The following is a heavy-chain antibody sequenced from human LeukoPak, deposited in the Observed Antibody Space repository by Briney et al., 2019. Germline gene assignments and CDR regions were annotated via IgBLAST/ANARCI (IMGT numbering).Heavy chain of an antibody. CDR3: AREPIGSTWYYFDS. D-gene: IGHD6-13*01. V-gene: IGHV1-69*05. CDR1: GGTFSSYA. J-gene: IGHJ4*02. CDR2: IIPIFGTA. Sequence: SVKVSCKASGGTFSSYAISRVRQAPGQGLEWMGGIIPIFGTANYAQKFQGRVTMTRDRSTSTVYMELSSLRSEDTAVYYCAREPIGSTWYYFDSWGQGTLVTVSS.